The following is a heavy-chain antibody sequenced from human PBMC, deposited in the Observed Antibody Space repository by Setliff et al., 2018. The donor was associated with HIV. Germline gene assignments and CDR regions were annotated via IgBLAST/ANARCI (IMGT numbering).Heavy chain of an antibody. Sequence: SGPTLVNPTQTLTLTCTFSGFSLSTSGMCVSWIRQPPGKALEWLARIDWDDDKYYTTSLKTRLTISKDTSKNQVVLTMTNMDPEDTGTYYCARGELRVVATTGERFYSYGMDVWGQGITVTVSS. V-gene: IGHV2-70*11. D-gene: IGHD5-12*01. CDR3: ARGELRVVATTGERFYSYGMDV. CDR2: IDWDDDK. CDR1: GFSLSTSGMC. J-gene: IGHJ6*02.